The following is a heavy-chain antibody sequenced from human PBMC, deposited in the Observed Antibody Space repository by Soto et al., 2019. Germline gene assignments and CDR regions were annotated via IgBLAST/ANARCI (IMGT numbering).Heavy chain of an antibody. CDR3: AKDLEYSYGPLDY. CDR2: ISYDGSNK. CDR1: GFTFSSYG. Sequence: GGSLRLACAASGFTFSSYGMHWVRQAPGKGLEWVAVISYDGSNKYYADSVKGRFTISRDNSKNTLYLQMNSLRAEDTAVYYCAKDLEYSYGPLDYWGQGTLVTVSS. V-gene: IGHV3-30*18. D-gene: IGHD5-18*01. J-gene: IGHJ4*02.